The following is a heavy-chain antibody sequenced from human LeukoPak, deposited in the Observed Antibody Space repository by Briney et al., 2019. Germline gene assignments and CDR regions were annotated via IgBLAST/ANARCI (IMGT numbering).Heavy chain of an antibody. CDR1: GVTLSSYA. D-gene: IGHD3-3*01. CDR3: AKMGDLRFLEWLPTDFDY. Sequence: GGSLRLSCAASGVTLSSYAMSWARQAPGKGLEWVSGISSSGSGGNTYYADSVKGRFTISRDSSKNTLYLQMNSLRAEDTAVYYCAKMGDLRFLEWLPTDFDYWGQGTLVTVSS. CDR2: ISSSGSGGNT. J-gene: IGHJ4*02. V-gene: IGHV3-23*01.